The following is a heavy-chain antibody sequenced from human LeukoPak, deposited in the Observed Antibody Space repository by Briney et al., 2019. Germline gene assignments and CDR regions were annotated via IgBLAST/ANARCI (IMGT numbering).Heavy chain of an antibody. J-gene: IGHJ5*02. D-gene: IGHD3-3*01. CDR2: IYYSGST. V-gene: IGHV4-59*08. CDR1: GGSISTHY. CDR3: ARGVRYYDFWSGYYDYNWFDP. Sequence: PSETLSLTRTVSGGSISTHYWSWIRQPPGKGLEWIGYIYYSGSTYYNPSLKSRVTISVDTSKNQFSLKLSSVTAADTAVYYCARGVRYYDFWSGYYDYNWFDPWGQGTLVTVSS.